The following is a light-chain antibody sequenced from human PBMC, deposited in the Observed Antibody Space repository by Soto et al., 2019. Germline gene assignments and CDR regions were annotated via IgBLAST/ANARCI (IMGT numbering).Light chain of an antibody. V-gene: IGKV1-27*01. CDR1: QGIGVY. CDR2: AAS. CDR3: QKYNSAPLT. Sequence: DIQMTQSPSSLSASLGGRVTITCRASQGIGVYLAWFQQKPGKVPKLLIYAASALQSGVPSRFSGSGSGTDFTLTISSLQPEDFATYYCQKYNSAPLTFGGGTKVDI. J-gene: IGKJ4*01.